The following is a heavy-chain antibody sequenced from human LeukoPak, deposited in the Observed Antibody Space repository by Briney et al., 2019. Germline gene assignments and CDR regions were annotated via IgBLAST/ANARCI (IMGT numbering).Heavy chain of an antibody. CDR3: ARVASSGWYATRGYFDY. J-gene: IGHJ4*02. CDR1: GYTFTSYG. CDR2: ISAYNGNT. D-gene: IGHD6-19*01. Sequence: ASVKVSCKASGYTFTSYGISWVRQAPGQGLEWMGWISAYNGNTNYAQKLQGRVTMTTDTSTSTAYMELRSLRSDDTAVYYCARVASSGWYATRGYFDYWGQGTLVTVSS. V-gene: IGHV1-18*01.